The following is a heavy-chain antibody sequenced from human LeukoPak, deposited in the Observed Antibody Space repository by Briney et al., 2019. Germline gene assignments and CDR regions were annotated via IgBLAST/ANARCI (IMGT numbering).Heavy chain of an antibody. CDR2: IYYSGST. Sequence: SETLSLTCTVSGGSISSGVDYWSWIRQHPGKGLEWIGYIYYSGSTYYNPALKSRVTISVDTSKTQFSLNLSSVTAADTAVYYCARSSYDFWSGYHYWYFDLWGRGTLVTVSS. CDR3: ARSSYDFWSGYHYWYFDL. CDR1: GGSISSGVDY. V-gene: IGHV4-31*03. J-gene: IGHJ2*01. D-gene: IGHD3-3*01.